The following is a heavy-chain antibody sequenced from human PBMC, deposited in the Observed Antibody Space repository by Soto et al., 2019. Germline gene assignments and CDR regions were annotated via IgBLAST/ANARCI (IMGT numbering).Heavy chain of an antibody. CDR2: INHSGST. J-gene: IGHJ5*02. V-gene: IGHV4-34*01. CDR3: ARGRVPDDNQYSSSSGLFWFDP. Sequence: SETLSLTCAVYGGSFSGYYWSWIRQPPGKGLEWIGEINHSGSTNYNPSLKSRVTISVDTSKNQFSLKLSSVTAADTAVYYCARGRVPDDNQYSSSSGLFWFDPWGQGTLVTVSS. CDR1: GGSFSGYY. D-gene: IGHD6-6*01.